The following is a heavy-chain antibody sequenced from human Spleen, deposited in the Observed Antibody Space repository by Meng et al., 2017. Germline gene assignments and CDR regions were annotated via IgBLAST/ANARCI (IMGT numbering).Heavy chain of an antibody. CDR2: MKSNVDGGTV. Sequence: ETLSLTCAASGFTFSNAWMTWVRRAPGKGLEWIGRMKSNVDGGTVDYAAAVKGRFFISRDDSENTFNLQMNSLKTEDTAVYYCSDHVDYWGHGTLVTVSS. V-gene: IGHV3-15*01. CDR1: GFTFSNAW. CDR3: SDHVDY. D-gene: IGHD1-14*01. J-gene: IGHJ4*01.